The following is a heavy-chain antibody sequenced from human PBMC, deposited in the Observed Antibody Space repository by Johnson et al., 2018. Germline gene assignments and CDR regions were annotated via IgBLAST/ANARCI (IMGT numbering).Heavy chain of an antibody. CDR1: GFTFSSYA. J-gene: IGHJ1*01. Sequence: QLVESGGGLVQPGGSLRLSCAASGFTFSSYAMSWVRQAPGKGLEWVSAISGSGGSTYYADSVKGRFTISRDNSKNPLYLQMNSLRAEDTAVYSCSRMKWELLGRYFQHWGQGTLVTVSS. CDR2: ISGSGGST. V-gene: IGHV3-23*04. D-gene: IGHD1-26*01. CDR3: SRMKWELLGRYFQH.